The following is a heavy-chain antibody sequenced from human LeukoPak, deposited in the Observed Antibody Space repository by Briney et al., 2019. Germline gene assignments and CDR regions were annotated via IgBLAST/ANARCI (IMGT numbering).Heavy chain of an antibody. CDR2: IHASGST. J-gene: IGHJ4*02. CDR3: ARPLWFRELLYDY. V-gene: IGHV4-61*02. CDR1: GGSISGGNDY. Sequence: SETLSLTCTVSGGSISGGNDYWTWIRQPAGKGLEWIGRIHASGSTIYNPSLKYRVTISLDTSNNQFSLKLSSVTAADTAVYYCARPLWFRELLYDYWGQGTLVTVSS. D-gene: IGHD3-10*01.